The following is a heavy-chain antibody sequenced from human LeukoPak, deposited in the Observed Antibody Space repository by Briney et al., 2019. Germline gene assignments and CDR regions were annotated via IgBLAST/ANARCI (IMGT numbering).Heavy chain of an antibody. J-gene: IGHJ6*04. V-gene: IGHV1-69*06. CDR2: IIPIFGTA. Sequence: AASVKVSCKACCGTFSSCAISWVRQAPGQGLEWMGRIIPIFGTANYAQEFQGRVTITADKSTSTAYMELSSLRSEDTAVYYCAAAPAAYYDFRMNVWGKGTTVTVFS. CDR1: CGTFSSCA. D-gene: IGHD2-2*01. CDR3: AAAPAAYYDFRMNV.